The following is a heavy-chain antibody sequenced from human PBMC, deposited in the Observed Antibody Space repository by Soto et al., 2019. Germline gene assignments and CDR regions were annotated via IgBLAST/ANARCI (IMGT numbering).Heavy chain of an antibody. Sequence: SETLSLTCDVSGGCFTGYYWSWIRQPPGKGLEWIGEINHSGFTNYNPSLTGRVTISLDTSKSQFSLKLSSLTAADTAFYFCARGHGRFAHWGQGTLVTVSS. CDR2: INHSGFT. V-gene: IGHV4-34*01. CDR3: ARGHGRFAH. J-gene: IGHJ4*02. CDR1: GGCFTGYY.